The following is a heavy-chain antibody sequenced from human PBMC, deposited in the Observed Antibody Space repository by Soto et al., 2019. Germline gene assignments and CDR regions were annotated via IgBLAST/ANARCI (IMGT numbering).Heavy chain of an antibody. CDR3: ARDDVVPAAEYYYYYYMDV. Sequence: ASVKVSCKASGGTFSSYTISWVRQAPGQGLEWMGRIIPILGIANYAQKFQGRVTITADKSTSTAYMELSSLRSEDTAVYYCARDDVVPAAEYYYYYYMDVWGKGTTVTVSS. J-gene: IGHJ6*03. CDR1: GGTFSSYT. D-gene: IGHD2-2*01. CDR2: IIPILGIA. V-gene: IGHV1-69*04.